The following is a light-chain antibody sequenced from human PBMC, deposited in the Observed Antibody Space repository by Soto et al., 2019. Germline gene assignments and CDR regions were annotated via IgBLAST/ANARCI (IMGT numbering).Light chain of an antibody. CDR3: QHYNSYPYT. CDR2: ATS. V-gene: IGKV1D-16*01. J-gene: IGKJ2*01. Sequence: DIQMTQSPSSLSASVGDRVTITCRASQGISSWLAWYQQKPEEAPKSLIHATSSLQSGVPSRFSGSGSGTDFTLTISSLQPEYFATYNCQHYNSYPYTFGQGTKLEIQ. CDR1: QGISSW.